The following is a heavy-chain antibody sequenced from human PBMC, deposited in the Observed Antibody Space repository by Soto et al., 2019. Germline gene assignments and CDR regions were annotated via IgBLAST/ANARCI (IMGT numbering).Heavy chain of an antibody. CDR3: AREDLWFGEFPQGNFDY. D-gene: IGHD3-10*01. CDR2: ISAYNGNT. Sequence: ASVKVSCKASGYTFTSYGISWVRQAPGQGLEWMGWISAYNGNTNYAQKLQGRVTMTTDTSTSTAYMELRSLRSDDTAVYYCAREDLWFGEFPQGNFDYWGQGTLVTVSS. CDR1: GYTFTSYG. J-gene: IGHJ4*02. V-gene: IGHV1-18*01.